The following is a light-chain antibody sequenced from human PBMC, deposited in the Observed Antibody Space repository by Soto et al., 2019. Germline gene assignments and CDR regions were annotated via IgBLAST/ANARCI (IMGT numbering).Light chain of an antibody. CDR2: EVN. J-gene: IGLJ2*01. CDR3: SSHTTSSLPGI. CDR1: SSDVGAYNY. V-gene: IGLV2-14*01. Sequence: QPASVSGSPGQSITISCTGTSSDVGAYNYVSWYQQHPGKAPKLMIYEVNNRPSGVSNRFSGSKSANTASLTISGLQAEDEADYYCSSHTTSSLPGIFGGGTKLTVL.